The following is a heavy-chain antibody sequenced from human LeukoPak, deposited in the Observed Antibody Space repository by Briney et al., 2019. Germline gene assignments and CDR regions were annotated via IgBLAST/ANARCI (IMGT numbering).Heavy chain of an antibody. CDR2: IYYSGST. Sequence: PSETLSLTCTVSGASISSSSYYWGWIRPPPGKGLEWIGSIYYSGSTHYNPSLKSRVTISIDTSKTQFHLKLSYVTAEDVAVYYCARGGSSWNDYFGYWGQGTLVTVSS. V-gene: IGHV4-39*01. CDR1: GASISSSSYY. CDR3: ARGGSSWNDYFGY. J-gene: IGHJ4*02. D-gene: IGHD6-13*01.